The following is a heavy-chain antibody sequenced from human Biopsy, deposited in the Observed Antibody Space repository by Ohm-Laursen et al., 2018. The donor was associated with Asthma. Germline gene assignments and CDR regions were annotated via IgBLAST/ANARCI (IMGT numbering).Heavy chain of an antibody. CDR2: IYYSGST. D-gene: IGHD4-17*01. J-gene: IGHJ5*02. Sequence: TLSLTCAVSGGSINIGDYYWSWIRQHPVTGLEWIGHIYYSGSTYYNPSLKSRVSISLDTSKNQFSLSLTSVTAADTAVYYCARTTYGHDGFDPWGQGTLVTVSS. CDR1: GGSINIGDYY. CDR3: ARTTYGHDGFDP. V-gene: IGHV4-31*11.